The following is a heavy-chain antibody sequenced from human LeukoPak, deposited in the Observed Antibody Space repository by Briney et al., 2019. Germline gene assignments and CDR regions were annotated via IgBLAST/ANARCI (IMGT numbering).Heavy chain of an antibody. Sequence: GGSLRLSCAASGFTFSSYSLNWVRQAPGKGLEWVSYISGSSSTIYYADSVKGRFTISRDNAKNSLYLQMNSLRDEDTAVYYCAGSLVVVVASGWFDPWGQGTLVTVSS. CDR3: AGSLVVVVASGWFDP. J-gene: IGHJ5*02. V-gene: IGHV3-48*02. CDR2: ISGSSSTI. D-gene: IGHD2-15*01. CDR1: GFTFSSYS.